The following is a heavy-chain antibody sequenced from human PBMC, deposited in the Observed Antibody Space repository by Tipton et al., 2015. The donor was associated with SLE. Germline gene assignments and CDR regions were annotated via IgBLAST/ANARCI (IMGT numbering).Heavy chain of an antibody. CDR1: GGSISSGSYY. D-gene: IGHD4-17*01. CDR2: IYYSGST. J-gene: IGHJ3*02. CDR3: ARVADYGDYGGAFDI. Sequence: LRLSCTVSGGSISSGSYYWSWIRQPAGKGLEWIGYIYYSGSTNYNPSRKSRVTISVDTSKNQFSLKLSSVTAADTAVYYCARVADYGDYGGAFDIWGQGTMVTVSS. V-gene: IGHV4-61*10.